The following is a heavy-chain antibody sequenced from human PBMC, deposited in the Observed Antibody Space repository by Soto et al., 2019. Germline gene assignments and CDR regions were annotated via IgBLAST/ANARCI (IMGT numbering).Heavy chain of an antibody. V-gene: IGHV3-48*04. Sequence: GGSLRLSCAASGFTFSSYSMNWVRQAPGKGLEWVSYISSGSSTIYYSDTVKGRFTISRDNSKNTLYLQMNSLRAEDTALFFCARIFGAYDYFDFWGQGTLVTVSS. CDR2: ISSGSSTI. CDR3: ARIFGAYDYFDF. D-gene: IGHD3-3*01. J-gene: IGHJ4*02. CDR1: GFTFSSYS.